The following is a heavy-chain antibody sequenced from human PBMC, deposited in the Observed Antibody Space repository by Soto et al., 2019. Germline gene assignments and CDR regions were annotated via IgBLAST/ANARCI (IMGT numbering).Heavy chain of an antibody. CDR1: GFPFRSYA. J-gene: IGHJ3*02. CDR2: ISGSGGRT. D-gene: IGHD3-16*01. Sequence: QPGGSLRLSCVASGFPFRSYAMSGVRQTPGKGLEWVSGISGSGGRTYYADSVKGRFTISRDNSNNTLSLQMHILRVEDTAVYFCEKGGYYSLFHISGAGTMVTV. V-gene: IGHV3-23*01. CDR3: EKGGYYSLFHI.